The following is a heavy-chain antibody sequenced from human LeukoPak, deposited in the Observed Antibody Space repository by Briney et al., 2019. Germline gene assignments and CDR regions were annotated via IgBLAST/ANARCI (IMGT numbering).Heavy chain of an antibody. CDR1: GFTIGGYG. Sequence: GGSLRLSCAGSGFTIGGYGMHWFRQTPGKGLEWVAVIAYDGSRAFYADSVKGRFTISRDNSKNTMSVQMDDLRAEDTAVYYCTRYNNDHFDYWGQGTLVTVSS. D-gene: IGHD1-14*01. CDR2: IAYDGSRA. V-gene: IGHV3-33*01. CDR3: TRYNNDHFDY. J-gene: IGHJ4*02.